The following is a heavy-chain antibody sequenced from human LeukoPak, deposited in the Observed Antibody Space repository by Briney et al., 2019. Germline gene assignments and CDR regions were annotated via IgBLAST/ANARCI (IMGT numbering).Heavy chain of an antibody. V-gene: IGHV4-59*01. CDR3: ARDKVVPAAIWGYYGMDV. CDR2: IYYSGST. Sequence: SETLSLTCTVCGGSLSSYYWSWIRQAPGKGLDGMGYIYYSGSTNYNPSLKSRVTISVDTSKNQFSLKLSSVTAADTAVYYCARDKVVPAAIWGYYGMDVWGQGTTVTVSS. J-gene: IGHJ6*02. CDR1: GGSLSSYY. D-gene: IGHD2-2*02.